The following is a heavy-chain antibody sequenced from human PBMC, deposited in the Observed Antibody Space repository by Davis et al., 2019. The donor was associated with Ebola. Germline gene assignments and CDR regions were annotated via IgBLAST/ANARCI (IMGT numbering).Heavy chain of an antibody. J-gene: IGHJ5*02. CDR2: IYYSGST. D-gene: IGHD6-6*01. V-gene: IGHV4-61*01. CDR1: GGSVSSGSYY. CDR3: AGRRIAARRINWFDP. Sequence: PSETLSLTCTVSGGSVSSGSYYWSWIRQPPGKGLEWIGYIYYSGSTNYNPSLKSRVTISVDTSKNQFSLKLSSVTAADTAVYYCAGRRIAARRINWFDPWGQGTLVTVSS.